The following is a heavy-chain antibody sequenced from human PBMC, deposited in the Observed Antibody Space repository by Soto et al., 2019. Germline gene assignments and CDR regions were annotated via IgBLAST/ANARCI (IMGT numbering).Heavy chain of an antibody. V-gene: IGHV4-30-4*01. CDR3: ARGVATRREPHFDY. CDR2: IYYSGST. D-gene: IGHD5-12*01. Sequence: PSETLSLTCTVSGGSISSGDYYWSWIRQPPGKGLEWIGYIYYSGSTYYNPSLKSRVTISVDRSKNQFSLKLSSVTAADTAVYYCARGVATRREPHFDYWGQGTLVTVSS. J-gene: IGHJ4*02. CDR1: GGSISSGDYY.